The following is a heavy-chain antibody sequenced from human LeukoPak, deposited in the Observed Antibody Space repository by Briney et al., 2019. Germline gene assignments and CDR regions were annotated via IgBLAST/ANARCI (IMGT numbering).Heavy chain of an antibody. J-gene: IGHJ4*02. D-gene: IGHD3-9*01. CDR1: GYTFTSYD. CDR3: ARGARQDLRCFDWLGPDY. Sequence: GASVKVSCKASGYTFTSYDINWVRQATGQGLEWMGWMNPNSGNTGYAQKFQGRVTMTRNTSISTAYMELSSLRSEDTAVYYCARGARQDLRCFDWLGPDYWGQGTLVTVSS. V-gene: IGHV1-8*01. CDR2: MNPNSGNT.